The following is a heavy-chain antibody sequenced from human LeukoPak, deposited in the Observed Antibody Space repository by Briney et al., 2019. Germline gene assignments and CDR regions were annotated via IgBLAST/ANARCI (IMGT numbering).Heavy chain of an antibody. Sequence: GESLKISCKASGYSFTTYWIGGVRQMPGKGLEWMGIIYPGDSDTTYSPSFQGQVTISADKSISTAYLQWSSLKASDTAIYYCARTYSSSSASDYWGQGTLVTVSS. CDR2: IYPGDSDT. D-gene: IGHD6-6*01. J-gene: IGHJ4*02. V-gene: IGHV5-51*01. CDR1: GYSFTTYW. CDR3: ARTYSSSSASDY.